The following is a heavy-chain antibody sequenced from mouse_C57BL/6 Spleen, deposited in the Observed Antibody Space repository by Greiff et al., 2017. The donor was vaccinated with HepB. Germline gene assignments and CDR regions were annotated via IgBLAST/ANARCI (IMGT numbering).Heavy chain of an antibody. Sequence: EVQRVESGGGLVQPKGSLKLSCAASGFTFNTYAMHWVRQAPGKGLEWVARIRSKSSNSATYYADSVKDRFTISRDDSQSMLYLQMNNLKTEDTAMYYCVRPDYDYDEGRFAYWGQGTLVTVSA. V-gene: IGHV10-3*01. D-gene: IGHD2-4*01. J-gene: IGHJ3*01. CDR2: IRSKSSNSAT. CDR1: GFTFNTYA. CDR3: VRPDYDYDEGRFAY.